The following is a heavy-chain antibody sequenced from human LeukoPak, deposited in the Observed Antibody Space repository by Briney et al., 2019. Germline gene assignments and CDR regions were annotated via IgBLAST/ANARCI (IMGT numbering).Heavy chain of an antibody. J-gene: IGHJ4*02. CDR3: ARSDGGQDRSYYFDH. CDR1: GGSISSYY. CDR2: IYYSGST. Sequence: SETLSLTCTVSGGSISSYYWSWIRQPPGKGLEWIGYIYYSGSTNYNPSLKSRVTISVDTSKNQFSLKLSSVTAADTAVYYCARSDGGQDRSYYFDHWGQGTLVTVSS. D-gene: IGHD4-23*01. V-gene: IGHV4-59*01.